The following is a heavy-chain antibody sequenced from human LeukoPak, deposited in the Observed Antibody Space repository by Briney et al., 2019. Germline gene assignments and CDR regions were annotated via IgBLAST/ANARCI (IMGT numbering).Heavy chain of an antibody. CDR2: ISYSGST. CDR1: GGSITISNYY. V-gene: IGHV4-39*07. D-gene: IGHD3-22*01. CDR3: ARGPPTDYYDSSGFYYVFDY. Sequence: SETLSLTCTVSGGSITISNYYWGWIRQPPGKGLEWVGTISYSGSTNYNPSLKSRVTISVDTSKNQFSLKLSSVIAADTAVYFCARGPPTDYYDSSGFYYVFDYWGQGTLVTVSS. J-gene: IGHJ4*02.